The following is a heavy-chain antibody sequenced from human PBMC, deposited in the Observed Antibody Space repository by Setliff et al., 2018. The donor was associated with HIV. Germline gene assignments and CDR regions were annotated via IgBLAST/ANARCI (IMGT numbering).Heavy chain of an antibody. CDR2: ISGSDGTV. CDR1: GFIVGDFE. CDR3: ATSSPPDDYGDLGGIDH. D-gene: IGHD4-17*01. V-gene: IGHV3-48*03. Sequence: PGGSLRLSCAASGFIVGDFEMNWVRQAPGKGLEWLSYISGSDGTVFYADSVKGRFSVSRDNADNSLSLQMNGLTDGDTAVYFCATSSPPDDYGDLGGIDHWGQGTLVTVSS. J-gene: IGHJ4*02.